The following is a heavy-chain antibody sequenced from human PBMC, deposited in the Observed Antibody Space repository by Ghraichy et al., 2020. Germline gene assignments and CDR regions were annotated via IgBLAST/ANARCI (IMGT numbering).Heavy chain of an antibody. CDR3: ARNRRPRITMVRGVIDY. V-gene: IGHV3-74*01. Sequence: GGSLRLSCAASGFTFSSYWMHWVRQAPGKGLVWVSRINSDGSSTSYADSVKGRFTISRDNAKNTLYLQMNSLRAEDTAVYYCARNRRPRITMVRGVIDYWGQGTLVTVSS. J-gene: IGHJ4*02. CDR2: INSDGSST. D-gene: IGHD3-10*01. CDR1: GFTFSSYW.